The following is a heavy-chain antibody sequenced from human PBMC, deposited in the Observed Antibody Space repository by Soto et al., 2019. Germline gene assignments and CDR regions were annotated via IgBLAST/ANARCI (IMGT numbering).Heavy chain of an antibody. D-gene: IGHD5-12*01. J-gene: IGHJ4*02. Sequence: EVKLLESGGALVQPGGSLRLSCEASGFTFIDHDMSWVRQAPGKGLEWVSSITVGGAQKDYGQSVKGRFTISRDNSNDTLFLQIDSLKVEDTAIYYCTRMPGGGWQRFFDYWGQGTVVTVSS. CDR3: TRMPGGGWQRFFDY. V-gene: IGHV3-23*01. CDR2: ITVGGAQK. CDR1: GFTFIDHD.